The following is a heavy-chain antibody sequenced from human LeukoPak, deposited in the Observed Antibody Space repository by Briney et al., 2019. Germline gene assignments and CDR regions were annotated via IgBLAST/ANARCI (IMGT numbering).Heavy chain of an antibody. Sequence: PGGSLRLSCAASGFTFSSYAMHWVRQAPGKGLEWVAVISYDGSNKYYADSVKGRFTISRDNSKNTLYLQMNSLRAEDTAVYYCARESRIAVAGPLDYWGQGTLVTVSS. J-gene: IGHJ4*02. CDR1: GFTFSSYA. D-gene: IGHD6-19*01. V-gene: IGHV3-30-3*01. CDR3: ARESRIAVAGPLDY. CDR2: ISYDGSNK.